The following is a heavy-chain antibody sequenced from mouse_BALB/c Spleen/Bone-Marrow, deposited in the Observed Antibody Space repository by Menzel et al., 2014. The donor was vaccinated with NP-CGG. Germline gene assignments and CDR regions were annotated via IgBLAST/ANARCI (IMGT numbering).Heavy chain of an antibody. CDR1: GFTFSSFG. Sequence: EVMLVESGGGLVQPGGSRKLSCAASGFTFSSFGMHWVRQAPEKGLEWVAYISSGSSTIYYADTVKGRFTISRDNPKNTLFLQMTSLRSEDTAMYYCARDVLYYFDYWGQGTTLTVSS. CDR2: ISSGSSTI. V-gene: IGHV5-17*02. J-gene: IGHJ2*01. CDR3: ARDVLYYFDY.